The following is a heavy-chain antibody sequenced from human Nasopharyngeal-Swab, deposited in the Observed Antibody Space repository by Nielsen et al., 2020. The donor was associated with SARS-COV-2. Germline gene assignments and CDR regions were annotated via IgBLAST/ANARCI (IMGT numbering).Heavy chain of an antibody. D-gene: IGHD6-6*01. CDR3: ARGGSIASDP. Sequence: VSVKVSCKASGYTFTNYDINWVRQATGQGLEWMGWMNANSGNIGYAQKFQGRVTMTRNTSISTAYMELSSLRSEDTAVYYCARGGSIASDPWGQGTLVTVSS. J-gene: IGHJ5*02. V-gene: IGHV1-8*01. CDR1: GYTFTNYD. CDR2: MNANSGNI.